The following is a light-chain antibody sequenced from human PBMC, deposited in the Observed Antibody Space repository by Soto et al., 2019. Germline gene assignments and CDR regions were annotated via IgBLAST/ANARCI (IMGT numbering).Light chain of an antibody. Sequence: EIVLTQSPGTLSLSPGERATLSCRASQSVGTYLAWYQQKPGQAPRLLMYGASSRATGIPDRFSGSGSGTDFTLTIRRLEPEDLAVYYCQQYVSIPLTFGGGTKVDIK. CDR1: QSVGTY. J-gene: IGKJ4*01. CDR3: QQYVSIPLT. CDR2: GAS. V-gene: IGKV3-20*01.